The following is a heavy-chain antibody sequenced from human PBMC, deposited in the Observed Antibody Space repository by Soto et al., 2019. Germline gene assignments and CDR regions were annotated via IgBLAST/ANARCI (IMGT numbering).Heavy chain of an antibody. Sequence: QSQTLSLTCVISGDSVSSNSATWNWIRHSPSRGLEWLGRTYYRSKWYYDYAVSVKSRITINPDTSKNQFSLQLSSVTPEDTAVYYCARGTDRANFDYWGQGTLVTVSS. CDR1: GDSVSSNSAT. V-gene: IGHV6-1*01. CDR3: ARGTDRANFDY. J-gene: IGHJ4*02. CDR2: TYYRSKWYY.